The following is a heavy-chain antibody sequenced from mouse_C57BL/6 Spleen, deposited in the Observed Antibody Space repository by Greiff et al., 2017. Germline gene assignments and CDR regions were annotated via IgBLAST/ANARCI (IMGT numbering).Heavy chain of an antibody. CDR2: ISSGSSTI. Sequence: EVQLVESGGGLVKPGGSLKLSCAASGFTFSDYGMHWVRQAPEKGLEWVAYISSGSSTIYYADTVKGRFTISRDNAKNTLFLEMTSLRSEDTAMYNCARGPYYGSSDGAIDYWGQGASVTVST. CDR1: GFTFSDYG. CDR3: ARGPYYGSSDGAIDY. J-gene: IGHJ4*01. V-gene: IGHV5-17*01. D-gene: IGHD1-1*01.